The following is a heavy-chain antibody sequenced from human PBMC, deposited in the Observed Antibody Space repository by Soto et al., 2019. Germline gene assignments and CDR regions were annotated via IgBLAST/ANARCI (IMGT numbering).Heavy chain of an antibody. Sequence: GGSLRLSCAASGFTFSSYAMSWVRQAPGKGLEWVSAISGSGGSTYYADSVKGRFTISRDNSKNTLYLQMNSLRAEDTALYYCAKSSGIAGRPLDSWGQGTLVTVSS. V-gene: IGHV3-23*01. CDR3: AKSSGIAGRPLDS. D-gene: IGHD6-6*01. J-gene: IGHJ4*02. CDR1: GFTFSSYA. CDR2: ISGSGGST.